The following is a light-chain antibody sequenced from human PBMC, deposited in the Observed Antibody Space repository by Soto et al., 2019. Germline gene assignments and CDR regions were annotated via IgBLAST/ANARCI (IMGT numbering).Light chain of an antibody. CDR2: DAS. CDR1: QSVSSY. Sequence: EIVLTQSPSTLSLSPGERATLSCRASQSVSSYLAWYQQKPGQAPRLLIYDASNRATGIPARFSGSGSGTDFTLTISSLEAEDFAVYYCSKGLTFGGGTKVEIK. J-gene: IGKJ4*01. V-gene: IGKV3-11*01. CDR3: SKGLT.